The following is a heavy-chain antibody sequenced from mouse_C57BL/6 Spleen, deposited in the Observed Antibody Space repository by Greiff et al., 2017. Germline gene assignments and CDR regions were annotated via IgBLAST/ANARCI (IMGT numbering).Heavy chain of an antibody. CDR1: GFTFSDYG. Sequence: EVKVVESGGGLVKPGGSLKLSCAASGFTFSDYGMHWVRQAPEKGLEWVAYISSGSSTIYYADTVKGRFPISRDNAKNTLFLQMTSLRSEDTAMYYCARLYDYGPLLDWGQGTLVTVSA. J-gene: IGHJ3*01. V-gene: IGHV5-17*01. CDR2: ISSGSSTI. D-gene: IGHD2-4*01. CDR3: ARLYDYGPLLD.